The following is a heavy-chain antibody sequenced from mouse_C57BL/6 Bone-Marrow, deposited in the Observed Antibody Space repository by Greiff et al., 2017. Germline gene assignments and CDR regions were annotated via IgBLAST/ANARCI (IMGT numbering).Heavy chain of an antibody. Sequence: QVQLKQSGAELAKPGASVKLSCKASGYTFTSYWMHWVKQRPGQGLEWIGYINPSSGYTKYNQKFKDKATLTADKSSSTAYMQLSSLTYEDSAVYYCARSSTTVVGYFDVWGTGTTVTVSS. CDR1: GYTFTSYW. CDR2: INPSSGYT. J-gene: IGHJ1*03. V-gene: IGHV1-7*01. CDR3: ARSSTTVVGYFDV. D-gene: IGHD1-1*01.